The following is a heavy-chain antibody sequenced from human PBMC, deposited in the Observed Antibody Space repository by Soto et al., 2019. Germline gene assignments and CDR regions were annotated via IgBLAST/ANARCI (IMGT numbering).Heavy chain of an antibody. D-gene: IGHD3-10*01. CDR3: AKDIGWFDAFDI. CDR1: GFTFDDYV. V-gene: IGHV3-9*01. CDR2: ISWNSGSI. J-gene: IGHJ3*02. Sequence: GGSLRLSCAASGFTFDDYVMHWVRQAPGKGLEWVSGISWNSGSIGYADSVKGRFTISRDNAKNSLYLQMNSLRAEDTALYHCAKDIGWFDAFDIRGQGTMVTVSS.